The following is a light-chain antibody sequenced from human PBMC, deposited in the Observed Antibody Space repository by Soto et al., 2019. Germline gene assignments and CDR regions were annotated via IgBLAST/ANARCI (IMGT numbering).Light chain of an antibody. V-gene: IGKV2-28*01. J-gene: IGKJ1*01. Sequence: DIVMTQSPLSLPVTPGEPASISCRSSQSLLHSNGYNYLDWYLQKPGQSPQLLIYWGSNRATGAPDRISGRGSGTDFTLIISGVEAEDVGVYYCMQALQTPRTFGQVTKGEFK. CDR1: QSLLHSNGYNY. CDR2: WGS. CDR3: MQALQTPRT.